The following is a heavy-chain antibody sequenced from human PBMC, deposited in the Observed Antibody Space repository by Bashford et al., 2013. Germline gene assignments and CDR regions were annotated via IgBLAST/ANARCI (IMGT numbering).Heavy chain of an antibody. CDR1: GYTFTSYA. J-gene: IGHJ6*02. D-gene: IGHD2-15*01. CDR3: ARVFLGYCSGHSSYYGMDV. V-gene: IGHV1-3*02. Sequence: ASVKVSCKASGYTFTSYAMHWVRQAPGQRLEWMGWSNAGNGNTKYSQEFQGRVTITRDTSASTAYMELSSLRSEDMAVYYCARVFLGYCSGHSSYYGMDVWGQGTTVTVSS. CDR2: SNAGNGNT.